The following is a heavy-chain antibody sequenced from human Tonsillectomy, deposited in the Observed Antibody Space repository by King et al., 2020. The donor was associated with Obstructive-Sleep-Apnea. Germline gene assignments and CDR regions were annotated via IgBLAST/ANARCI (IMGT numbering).Heavy chain of an antibody. V-gene: IGHV1-18*01. CDR2: ISGYNGHT. D-gene: IGHD2-21*02. CDR1: GYTFTSYG. Sequence: AQLVQSGAEVKKPGASVKVSCKASGYTFTSYGVSWVRQAPGQGLEWMGWISGYNGHTNYAQKLQGRLTMTTDTSSSTAYMELRSLRSDDTAVYYCARRIGEYCGDDCYTYYFDYWGQGTLVTVSS. J-gene: IGHJ4*02. CDR3: ARRIGEYCGDDCYTYYFDY.